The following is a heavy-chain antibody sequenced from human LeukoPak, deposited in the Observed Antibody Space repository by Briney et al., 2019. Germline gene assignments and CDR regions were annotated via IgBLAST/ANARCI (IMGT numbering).Heavy chain of an antibody. J-gene: IGHJ3*02. Sequence: GGSLRLSCAASGFTVSSNYTSWVRQAPGKGLEWVSVIYSGGSTYYADSVKGRFTISRDNSKNTLYLQMNSLRAEDTAVYYCARELLGQQLVSSDAFDIWGQGTMVTVSS. CDR2: IYSGGST. CDR3: ARELLGQQLVSSDAFDI. CDR1: GFTVSSNY. D-gene: IGHD6-13*01. V-gene: IGHV3-53*01.